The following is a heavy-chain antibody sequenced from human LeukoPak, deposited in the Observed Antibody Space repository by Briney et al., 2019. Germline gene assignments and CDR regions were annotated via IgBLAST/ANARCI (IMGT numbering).Heavy chain of an antibody. J-gene: IGHJ4*02. CDR1: GFTFSFYS. V-gene: IGHV3-21*05. D-gene: IGHD1-26*01. Sequence: GGSLRLSCAGSGFTFSFYSLNWVRQAPGRGLEWVSFISGSGSDIFYADSVKGRFTISRDNAKNSVSLQMDSLRGDDTAVYYCARDIGGSYSTIDYWGQGTLVTVSS. CDR2: ISGSGSDI. CDR3: ARDIGGSYSTIDY.